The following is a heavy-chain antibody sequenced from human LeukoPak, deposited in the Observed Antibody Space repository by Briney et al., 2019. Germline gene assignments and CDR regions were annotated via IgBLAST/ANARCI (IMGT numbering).Heavy chain of an antibody. D-gene: IGHD4-17*01. V-gene: IGHV4-4*09. CDR1: GASIRSYY. J-gene: IGHJ4*02. CDR3: ARPAPTTVTTRGYFDY. CDR2: IYNSGST. Sequence: PSETLSLTCTVSGASIRSYYWSWIRQPPGKGLEWIGDIYNSGSTNYNPSLKSRVTTSVDTSKSQFSLKLSSVTAADTAVYYCARPAPTTVTTRGYFDYWGQGALVSVSS.